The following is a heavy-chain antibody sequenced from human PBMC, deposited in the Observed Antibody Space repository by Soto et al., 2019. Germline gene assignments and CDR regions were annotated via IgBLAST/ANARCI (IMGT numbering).Heavy chain of an antibody. D-gene: IGHD6-19*01. CDR2: ISYDGGNK. V-gene: IGHV3-30*18. Sequence: GGSLRLSCAASGFTFSSYGMHWVRQAPGKGLEWVAVISYDGGNKYYADSVKGRFTISRDNSKNTLYLQMNSLRAEDTAVYYCAKAPNDPRRIAVAGEEYYFDYGGQGTLVTVSS. CDR1: GFTFSSYG. CDR3: AKAPNDPRRIAVAGEEYYFDY. J-gene: IGHJ4*02.